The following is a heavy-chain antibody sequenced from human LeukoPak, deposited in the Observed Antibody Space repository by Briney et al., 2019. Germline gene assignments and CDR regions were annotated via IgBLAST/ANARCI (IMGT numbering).Heavy chain of an antibody. CDR3: ARVDAFDI. V-gene: IGHV3-23*01. J-gene: IGHJ3*02. CDR2: INGRGGST. Sequence: GGSLRLSCTASGFTFGAYVMGWVRQAPGKGLEWVSSINGRGGSTYYADSVKGRFTISRDNAKNSLYLQMNSLRAEDTAVYYCARVDAFDIWGQGTMVTVSS. CDR1: GFTFGAYV.